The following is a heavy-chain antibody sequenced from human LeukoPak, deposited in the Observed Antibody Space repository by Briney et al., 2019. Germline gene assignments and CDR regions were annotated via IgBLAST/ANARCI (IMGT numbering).Heavy chain of an antibody. J-gene: IGHJ5*02. V-gene: IGHV4-61*01. D-gene: IGHD7-27*01. CDR3: AREGPWGFHNWFDP. CDR2: IYYSGST. CDR1: GGSISSSSYY. Sequence: PSETLSLTCTVSGGSISSSSYYWGWLRQPPGRGLEWIGYIYYSGSTNYNPSLKSRVTISVDTSKNQFSLKLSSVTAADTAVYYCAREGPWGFHNWFDPWGQGTLVTVSS.